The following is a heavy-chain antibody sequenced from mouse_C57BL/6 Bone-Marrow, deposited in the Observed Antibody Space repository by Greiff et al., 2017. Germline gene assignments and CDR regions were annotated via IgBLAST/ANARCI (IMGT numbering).Heavy chain of an antibody. CDR1: GYTFTNYW. Sequence: QVQLQQSGAELVRPGPSVKMSCKASGYTFTNYWIGWAKQRPGHGLEWIGDIYPGGGYTNYNEKFKGKDTLTADKSSSTADMQCSSLTSEDTAIYSCARYECYKWSMDYWGQGTSVTGSS. J-gene: IGHJ4*01. D-gene: IGHD1-1*02. V-gene: IGHV1-63*01. CDR2: IYPGGGYT. CDR3: ARYECYKWSMDY.